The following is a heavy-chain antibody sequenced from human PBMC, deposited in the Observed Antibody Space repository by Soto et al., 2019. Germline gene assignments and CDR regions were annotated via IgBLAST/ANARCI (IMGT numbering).Heavy chain of an antibody. D-gene: IGHD3-10*01. V-gene: IGHV1-58*02. CDR1: GFTFTSSA. CDR2: IVVGSGNT. CDR3: AASGSGSYYRRYYYMDV. Sequence: QMQLVQSGPEVKKPGTSVKVSCKASGFTFTSSAMQWVRQARGQRLEWIGWIVVGSGNTNYAQKFQERVTITRDLSTSTAYMELSSLRSEDTAVYYCAASGSGSYYRRYYYMDVWGKGTTVTVSS. J-gene: IGHJ6*03.